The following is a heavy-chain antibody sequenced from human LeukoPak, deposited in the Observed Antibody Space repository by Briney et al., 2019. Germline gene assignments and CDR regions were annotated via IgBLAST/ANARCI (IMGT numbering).Heavy chain of an antibody. D-gene: IGHD6-13*01. CDR1: GXTVSDYY. V-gene: IGHV3-11*05. Sequence: PGGSLRLSCAASGXTVSDYYMSWIRQAPGKGLEWVSYISSSSTYTNYADSVKGRFTISRDNAKNSLYLQMNSLRAEDTAVYYCARDGLYSSSWYAFDIWGQGTMVTVSS. CDR3: ARDGLYSSSWYAFDI. J-gene: IGHJ3*02. CDR2: ISSSSTYT.